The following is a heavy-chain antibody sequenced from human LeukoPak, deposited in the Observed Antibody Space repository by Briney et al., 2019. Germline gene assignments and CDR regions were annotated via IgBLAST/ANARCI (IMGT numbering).Heavy chain of an antibody. Sequence: GGSLRLSCAASGFTFSSYGMHWVRQAPGKGLEWVAVISYDGSNKYYADSVKGRFTISRDNSKNTLYLQMNSLRAEDTAVYYCAKVEYSEEYIDYWGQGTLVTASS. CDR2: ISYDGSNK. J-gene: IGHJ4*02. CDR1: GFTFSSYG. D-gene: IGHD6-6*01. V-gene: IGHV3-30*18. CDR3: AKVEYSEEYIDY.